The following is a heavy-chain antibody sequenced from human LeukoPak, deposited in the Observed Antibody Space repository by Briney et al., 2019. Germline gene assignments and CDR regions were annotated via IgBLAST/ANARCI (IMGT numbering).Heavy chain of an antibody. Sequence: PSETLSLTCAVYGGSFSGYYWSWIRQPPGKGLEWIGEINHSGSTNYNPSLKSRVTISVDTSKNQFPLKLSSVTAADTAVYYCARSAYCSGGSCYSRPRTNWFDPWGQGTLVTVSS. CDR3: ARSAYCSGGSCYSRPRTNWFDP. CDR2: INHSGST. V-gene: IGHV4-34*01. D-gene: IGHD2-15*01. J-gene: IGHJ5*02. CDR1: GGSFSGYY.